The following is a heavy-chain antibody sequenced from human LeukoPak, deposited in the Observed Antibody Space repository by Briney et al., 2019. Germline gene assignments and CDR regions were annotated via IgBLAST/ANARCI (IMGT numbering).Heavy chain of an antibody. CDR3: ASRGQGPHDSSGCQPYYYYGMDV. J-gene: IGHJ6*02. Sequence: SVKVSCKGSGGTFSSYAISWVRQAPGQGLEWMGRIIPILGIENYAQKFQGRVTITADKSTSTAYTELSSLRSEDTAVYYCASRGQGPHDSSGCQPYYYYGMDVWGQGTTVTVSS. V-gene: IGHV1-69*04. CDR1: GGTFSSYA. D-gene: IGHD3-22*01. CDR2: IIPILGIE.